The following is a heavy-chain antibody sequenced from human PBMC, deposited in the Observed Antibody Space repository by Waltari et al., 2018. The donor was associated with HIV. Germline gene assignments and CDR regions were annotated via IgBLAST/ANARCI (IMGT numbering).Heavy chain of an antibody. V-gene: IGHV3-23*01. CDR1: GLNFATSG. Sequence: VQMLESGGDLVQPGGSLRLSCAVSGLNFATSGLGWVRQAPGKGLECMSAITSSGGRTYYAESVKGRFIISRDNSKKTVTWQLKNLRLGDTAMYYCATCNIGSGWYLKSPIRIWGQGTLVTVS. CDR2: ITSSGGRT. J-gene: IGHJ4*02. CDR3: ATCNIGSGWYLKSPIRI. D-gene: IGHD6-19*01.